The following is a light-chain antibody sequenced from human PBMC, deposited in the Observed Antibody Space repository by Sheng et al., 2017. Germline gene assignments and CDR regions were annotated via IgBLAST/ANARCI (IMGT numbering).Light chain of an antibody. Sequence: QSALTQPPSASGSPGQSVTISCTGTSSDVGDYSYVSWYQQYPGKAPKLMIYEVSKRPSGVPDRFSGSKSGNTASLTVSGLQAEDEADYYCSSYAGXTKVFGTGTKVFVL. CDR1: SSDVGDYSY. J-gene: IGLJ1*01. CDR3: SSYAGXTKV. CDR2: EVS. V-gene: IGLV2-8*01.